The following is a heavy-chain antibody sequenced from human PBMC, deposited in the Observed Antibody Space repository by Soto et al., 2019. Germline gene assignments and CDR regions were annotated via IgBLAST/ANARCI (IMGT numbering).Heavy chain of an antibody. Sequence: QVQLVQSGAEVKKPAASVKVSCKASGYTFTSYDINRVRQATGQGLEWMGWMNPNSVNTGYAQKFQGRVTMTRNTSISTAYMELSSLRYEDTAVYYCAREKSGYYDYWGQGTLVTVSS. D-gene: IGHD3-3*01. V-gene: IGHV1-8*01. CDR3: AREKSGYYDY. CDR2: MNPNSVNT. CDR1: GYTFTSYD. J-gene: IGHJ4*02.